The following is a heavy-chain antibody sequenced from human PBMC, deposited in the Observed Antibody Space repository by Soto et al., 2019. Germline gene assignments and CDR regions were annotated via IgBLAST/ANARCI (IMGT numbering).Heavy chain of an antibody. V-gene: IGHV1-18*01. J-gene: IGHJ4*02. Sequence: ASVKVSCKASGYTFTSYGISWVRQAPGQGLEWMGWISAYNGNTNYAQKLQGRVTMTTDTSTSTAYMELRSLRSDDTAVYYCARERYCSGGSCYGGYFDYWGQGXLVTVYS. CDR3: ARERYCSGGSCYGGYFDY. CDR2: ISAYNGNT. CDR1: GYTFTSYG. D-gene: IGHD2-15*01.